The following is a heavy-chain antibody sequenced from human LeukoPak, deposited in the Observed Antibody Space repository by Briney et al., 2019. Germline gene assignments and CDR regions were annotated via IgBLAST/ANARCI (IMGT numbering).Heavy chain of an antibody. D-gene: IGHD3-3*01. CDR2: IYYSGST. J-gene: IGHJ5*02. V-gene: IGHV4-59*11. Sequence: SESLSLTCTVSGGSISSHYWSWIRQPPGKGLEWIGYIYYSGSTNYNPSLKSRVTISVDTSKNQFSLKLSSVTAADTAVYYCARDVGAERLPYPFGVVTTWSQGTLVTVSS. CDR3: ARDVGAERLPYPFGVVTT. CDR1: GGSISSHY.